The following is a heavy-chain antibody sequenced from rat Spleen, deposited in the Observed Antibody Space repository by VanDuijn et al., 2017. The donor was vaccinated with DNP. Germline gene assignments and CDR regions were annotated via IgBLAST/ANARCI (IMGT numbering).Heavy chain of an antibody. V-gene: IGHV5-22*01. J-gene: IGHJ2*01. CDR2: ISHDGGGT. D-gene: IGHD1-11*01. CDR3: AKAGGYSPWYFDY. Sequence: EVQLVESGGGSVQPGRSLKLSCAASGFPFSDYFMAWVRQAPNKGLEWVASISHDGGGTFYGDSVKGRFTISRDNAKSTLYLQMDSLRSEETATYYCAKAGGYSPWYFDYWGQGVMVTVSS. CDR1: GFPFSDYF.